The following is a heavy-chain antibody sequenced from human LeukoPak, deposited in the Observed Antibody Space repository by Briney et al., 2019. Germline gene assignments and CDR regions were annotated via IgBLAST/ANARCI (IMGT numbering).Heavy chain of an antibody. CDR3: AKDATPALGTVYMDV. CDR2: ISYDGSTK. D-gene: IGHD6-13*01. V-gene: IGHV3-30*18. CDR1: GFTFSTYG. Sequence: PGGSLRLSCAAYGFTFSTYGMHWVRQAPGKGLEWVTLISYDGSTKYYSDSVKGRFALSRDNSKNTLYLQMNSLRAEDTAVYYCAKDATPALGTVYMDVWGKGTTVTISS. J-gene: IGHJ6*03.